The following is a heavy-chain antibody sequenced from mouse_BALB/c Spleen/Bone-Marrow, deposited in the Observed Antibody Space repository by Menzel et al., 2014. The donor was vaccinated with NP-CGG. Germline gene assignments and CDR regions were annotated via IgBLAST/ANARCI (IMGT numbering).Heavy chain of an antibody. Sequence: QVQLQQSGPGLVAPSQSLSITCTVSGFSLTSYGVHWVRQPPGKGLEWLGVIWAGGSTNYNSALVSRLSISKDNSKSQVFLKMNSLQTDDTAMYYCARSTMITEGFAYWGQGTLVTVSA. V-gene: IGHV2-9*02. CDR1: GFSLTSYG. CDR2: IWAGGST. J-gene: IGHJ3*01. D-gene: IGHD2-4*01. CDR3: ARSTMITEGFAY.